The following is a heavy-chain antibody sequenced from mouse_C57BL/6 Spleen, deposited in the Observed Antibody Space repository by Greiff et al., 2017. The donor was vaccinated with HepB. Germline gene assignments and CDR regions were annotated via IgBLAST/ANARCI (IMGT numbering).Heavy chain of an antibody. Sequence: EVQLQQSGPGLVKPSQSLSLTCSVTGYSITSGYYWNWIRQFPGNKLEWMGYISYDGSNNYNPSLKNRISFTRDTSKNQFFLKLNSVTTEDTATYYCARDGPSGAMAYWGQGTSVTVAS. J-gene: IGHJ4*01. V-gene: IGHV3-6*01. CDR2: ISYDGSN. CDR1: GYSITSGYY. CDR3: ARDGPSGAMAY. D-gene: IGHD3-1*01.